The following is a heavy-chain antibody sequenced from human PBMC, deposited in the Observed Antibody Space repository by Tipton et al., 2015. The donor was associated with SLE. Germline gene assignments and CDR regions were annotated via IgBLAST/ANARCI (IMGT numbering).Heavy chain of an antibody. Sequence: TLSLTCTVSGGSISSSSYYWGWIRQPPGKGLEWIGSMYYSGSTYYNPSLKSRLTISVDTSKNQFSLKLSSVTAADTAVYYCATRDYGGDAFDIWGQGTMVTVSS. J-gene: IGHJ3*02. D-gene: IGHD4-23*01. CDR1: GGSISSSSYY. CDR2: MYYSGST. CDR3: ATRDYGGDAFDI. V-gene: IGHV4-39*01.